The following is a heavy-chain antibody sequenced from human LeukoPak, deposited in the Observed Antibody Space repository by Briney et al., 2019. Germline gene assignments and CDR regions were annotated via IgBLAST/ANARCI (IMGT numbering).Heavy chain of an antibody. CDR3: VLRGAVAAADF. D-gene: IGHD6-19*01. CDR1: GFTFSSYE. Sequence: GGSLRLSCGASGFTFSSYEMNWVRQAPGKGLEWVSYISSSGSPIYYADSVKGRFTISRDNAKNSLYLQMNSLIAEDTAIYYCVLRGAVAAADFWGQGTLVTVSS. CDR2: ISSSGSPI. J-gene: IGHJ4*02. V-gene: IGHV3-48*03.